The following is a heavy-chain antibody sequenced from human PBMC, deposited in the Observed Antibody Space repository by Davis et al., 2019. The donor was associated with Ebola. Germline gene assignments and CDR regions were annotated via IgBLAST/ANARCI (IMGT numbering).Heavy chain of an antibody. J-gene: IGHJ4*02. D-gene: IGHD4-17*01. Sequence: SVKVSCKASGCTFSSYAISWVRQAPGQGLEWMGGSIPIFVTANYAQKFQGRVTITADESTSTAYMELSSLRSEDTAVYYCARHHHTAVTTMTYIAYWGQGTLVTVS. CDR3: ARHHHTAVTTMTYIAY. V-gene: IGHV1-69*13. CDR2: SIPIFVTA. CDR1: GCTFSSYA.